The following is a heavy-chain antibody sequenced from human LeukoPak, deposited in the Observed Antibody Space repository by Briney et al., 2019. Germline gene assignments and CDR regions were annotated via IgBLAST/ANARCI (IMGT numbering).Heavy chain of an antibody. Sequence: SETLSLTCTVSGGSVSSGSYYWSWIRQPPGKGLEWIGYIYYSGSTNYNPSLKSRVTILVDTSKNQVSLTLTSVTAADTAVYYCARGGAALDYWGQGTLVTVSS. D-gene: IGHD1-26*01. CDR3: ARGGAALDY. CDR1: GGSVSSGSYY. V-gene: IGHV4-61*01. CDR2: IYYSGST. J-gene: IGHJ4*02.